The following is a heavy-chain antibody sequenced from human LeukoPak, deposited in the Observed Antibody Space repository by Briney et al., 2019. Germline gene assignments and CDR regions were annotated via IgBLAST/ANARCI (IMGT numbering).Heavy chain of an antibody. J-gene: IGHJ4*02. CDR2: VQSNVISK. CDR3: ASEARYCSGGSCSSFDY. V-gene: IGHV3-33*05. CDR1: GFTFRDYG. D-gene: IGHD2-15*01. Sequence: GGSLRLSCAASGFTFRDYGMYWVRQARGKGLEWVAYVQSNVISKHYADTVKGRFTISRDNAKNSLFLQMNSLRAEDTAVYYCASEARYCSGGSCSSFDYWGQGTLVTVSS.